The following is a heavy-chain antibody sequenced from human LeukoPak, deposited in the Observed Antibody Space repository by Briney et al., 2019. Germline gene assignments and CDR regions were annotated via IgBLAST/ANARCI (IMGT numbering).Heavy chain of an antibody. D-gene: IGHD3-9*01. CDR2: TLYRSKWSY. CDR1: GDSVSSNDAA. CDR3: ARPHSTFFDQDAAYYFDY. J-gene: IGHJ4*02. Sequence: PSQTLSLTCAISGDSVSSNDAAWNWIRQSPSRGLEWLGRTLYRSKWSYDYAVSVRGRIAINPDTSKNQFSLQLSSVTPEDTAVYYCARPHSTFFDQDAAYYFDYWGQGTLVTVSS. V-gene: IGHV6-1*01.